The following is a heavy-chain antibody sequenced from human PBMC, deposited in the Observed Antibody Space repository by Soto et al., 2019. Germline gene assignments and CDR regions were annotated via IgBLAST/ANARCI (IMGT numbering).Heavy chain of an antibody. V-gene: IGHV3-48*01. D-gene: IGHD3-10*01. CDR1: GFTFSSYS. CDR3: ARDGVLTMVRGPRGYYYYMDV. Sequence: EVQLVESGGGLVQPGGSLRLSCAASGFTFSSYSMNWVRQAPGKGLEWVSYISSSSSTIYYADSVKGRFTISRDNAKNSLYLQMNSLRAEDTAVYYCARDGVLTMVRGPRGYYYYMDVWGKGTTVTVSS. J-gene: IGHJ6*03. CDR2: ISSSSSTI.